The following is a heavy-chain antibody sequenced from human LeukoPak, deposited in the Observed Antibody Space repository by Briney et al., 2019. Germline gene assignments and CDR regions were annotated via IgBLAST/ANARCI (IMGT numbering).Heavy chain of an antibody. J-gene: IGHJ4*02. D-gene: IGHD4-17*01. CDR3: ARSYGDYVNFDY. V-gene: IGHV4-59*01. CDR1: GGSISSYY. Sequence: PSETLSLTCTVSGGSISSYYWSWIRQPPGKGLEWIGYIYYSGSTNYNPSLKSRVTMSVDTSKNQFSLRPSSVTAADTAVYYCARSYGDYVNFDYWGQGTLVTVSS. CDR2: IYYSGST.